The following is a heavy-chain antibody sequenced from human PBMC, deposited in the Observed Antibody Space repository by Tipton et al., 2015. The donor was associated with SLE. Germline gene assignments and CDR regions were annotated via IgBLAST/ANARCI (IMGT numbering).Heavy chain of an antibody. Sequence: QLVQSGAEVKQPGESLQISCKGSGFTFGNYWIGWVRQMPGKGLEWMGIIYPGDSDTRYSPSFQGQVTISADKSITTAYLQWSSLKASDTAMYYCAASDDAFDIWGQGTMVTVSS. J-gene: IGHJ3*02. CDR2: IYPGDSDT. CDR3: AASDDAFDI. D-gene: IGHD2-21*02. V-gene: IGHV5-51*03. CDR1: GFTFGNYW.